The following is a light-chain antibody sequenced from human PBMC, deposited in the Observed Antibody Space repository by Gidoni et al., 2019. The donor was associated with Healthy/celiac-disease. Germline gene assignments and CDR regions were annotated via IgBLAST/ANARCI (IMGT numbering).Light chain of an antibody. J-gene: IGKJ3*01. Sequence: DIHMTHSPSSLSASVGDRVTITCRASQSISTYLNWYQQKPGKAPKLLIYAASSLQSGVPSRFSGSGSGTDFTLTISSLQPEDFATYYCQQSYSTLFTFGPGTKVDIK. V-gene: IGKV1-39*01. CDR1: QSISTY. CDR2: AAS. CDR3: QQSYSTLFT.